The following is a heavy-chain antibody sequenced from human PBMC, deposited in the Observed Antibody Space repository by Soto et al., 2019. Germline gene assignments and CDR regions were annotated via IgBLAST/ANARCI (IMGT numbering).Heavy chain of an antibody. D-gene: IGHD2-2*01. CDR2: IYPYDSDT. Sequence: XESLMISCKTSGYSFTSYWIGWVRQMPGKGMEWMGNIYPYDSDTRYSPSFQGQVTISADTSITTAYLQWSGLRASDTAMYFCARHLVGSTRGNFDYWGQGSLVTVSS. CDR1: GYSFTSYW. CDR3: ARHLVGSTRGNFDY. J-gene: IGHJ4*01. V-gene: IGHV5-51*01.